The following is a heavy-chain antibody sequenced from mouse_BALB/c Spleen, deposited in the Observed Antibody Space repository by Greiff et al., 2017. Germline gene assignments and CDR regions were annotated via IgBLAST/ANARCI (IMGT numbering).Heavy chain of an antibody. J-gene: IGHJ4*01. V-gene: IGHV3-2*02. CDR1: GYSITSDYA. Sequence: EVQRVESGPGLVKPSQSLSLTCTVTGYSITSDYAWNWIRQFPGNKLEWMGYISYSGSTSYNPSLKSRISITRDTSKNQFFLQLNSVTTEDTATYYCARSGNYLYYYAMDYWGQGTSVTVSS. D-gene: IGHD2-1*01. CDR2: ISYSGST. CDR3: ARSGNYLYYYAMDY.